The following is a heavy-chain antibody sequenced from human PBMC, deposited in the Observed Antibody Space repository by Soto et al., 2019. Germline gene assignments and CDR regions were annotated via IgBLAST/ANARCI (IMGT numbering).Heavy chain of an antibody. V-gene: IGHV4-61*01. CDR2: ISYSGPT. D-gene: IGHD1-7*01. CDR3: ATQGFGTLHGLVDV. CDR1: GGSITSITNKS. Sequence: SETLSLTCTVSGGSITSITNKSCNWIRQPPSKGLDCIGYISYSGPTSYNPSLKSRVILSVDTSKNQVSLNLASVTDADTAVYYCATQGFGTLHGLVDVWGQGTTVT. J-gene: IGHJ6*02.